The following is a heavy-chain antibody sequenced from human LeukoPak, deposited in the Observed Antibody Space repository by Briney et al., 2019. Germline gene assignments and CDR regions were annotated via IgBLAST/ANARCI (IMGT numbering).Heavy chain of an antibody. J-gene: IGHJ4*02. CDR2: IYYSGST. CDR1: GGSISSYY. D-gene: IGHD6-6*01. CDR3: ARVRAAARPYYFDY. Sequence: SETLSLTCTVSGGSISSYYWSWIRQPPGKGLEWIGYIYYSGSTNYNPSLKSRVTISVDTSKNQFSLKLSSVTAADTAVYYCARVRAAARPYYFDYWGQGTLVTVSS. V-gene: IGHV4-59*01.